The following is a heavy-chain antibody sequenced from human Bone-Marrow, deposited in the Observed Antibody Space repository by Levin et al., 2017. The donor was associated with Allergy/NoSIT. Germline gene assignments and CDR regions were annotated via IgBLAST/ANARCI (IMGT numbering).Heavy chain of an antibody. CDR2: FVPEDGET. CDR1: GYFLTKLP. V-gene: IGHV1-24*01. J-gene: IGHJ6*02. D-gene: IGHD3-10*02. CDR3: ATGMFHKGLDV. Sequence: GASVKVSCKVSGYFLTKLPMHWVRQSPGEGLEWMGGFVPEDGETVYAQKFQGRVLMTEDTSTDIAYMELRSLRSDDTAAYYCATGMFHKGLDVWGQGTTVTVSS.